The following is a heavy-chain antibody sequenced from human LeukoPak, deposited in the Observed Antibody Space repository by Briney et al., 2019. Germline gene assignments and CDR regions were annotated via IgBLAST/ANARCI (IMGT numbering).Heavy chain of an antibody. CDR1: GFTFSNAW. V-gene: IGHV3-7*01. Sequence: GGSLRLSCAASGFTFSNAWMSWLRQAPGKGLEWVANMKPDGREIYYVDSVKGRFTISRDNAKNSLYLEMNRLRVEDTAVYYCARDRGGISRYWGQGTLVTVSS. CDR2: MKPDGREI. J-gene: IGHJ4*02. CDR3: ARDRGGISRY. D-gene: IGHD5-12*01.